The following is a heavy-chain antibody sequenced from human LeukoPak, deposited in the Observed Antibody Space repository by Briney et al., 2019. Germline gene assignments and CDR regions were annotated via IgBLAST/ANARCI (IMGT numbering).Heavy chain of an antibody. CDR3: AKKFNHDRSLGPFDP. Sequence: GGSLRLSCAASGFTFSSYAMSWVRQAPGKGLEWVSAISGSGGSTYYADSVKGGFTISRDNSKNTLYLQMNSLRAEDTAVYYCAKKFNHDRSLGPFDPWGQGTLVTVSS. V-gene: IGHV3-23*01. CDR2: ISGSGGST. J-gene: IGHJ5*02. CDR1: GFTFSSYA. D-gene: IGHD3-22*01.